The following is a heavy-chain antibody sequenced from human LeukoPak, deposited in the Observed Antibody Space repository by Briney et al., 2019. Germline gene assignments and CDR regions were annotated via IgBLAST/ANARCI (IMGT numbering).Heavy chain of an antibody. J-gene: IGHJ6*02. CDR3: AILIYGSGRRLSDV. CDR2: ISYDGSNK. CDR1: GFTFSSYA. Sequence: GRSLRLSCAASGFTFSSYAMHWVRQAPGKRLEWVAVISYDGSNKYYADSVKGRFTISRDNSKNTLYLQMNSLRAEDTAVYYCAILIYGSGRRLSDVWGQGTTVTVSS. D-gene: IGHD3-10*01. V-gene: IGHV3-30-3*01.